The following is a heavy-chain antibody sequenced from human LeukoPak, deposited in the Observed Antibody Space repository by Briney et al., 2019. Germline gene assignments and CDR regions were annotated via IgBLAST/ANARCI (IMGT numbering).Heavy chain of an antibody. V-gene: IGHV4-39*01. J-gene: IGHJ4*02. Sequence: SETLSLTCTLSGGSLTTNTFYWGWIRQPPGKGLEWIGTVYYTGITHYNPSLKSRITISVDTSKNHFPLNLTSVTAADTAVYFCARHGILTDHSIRYWGQGLLVTVSS. CDR3: ARHGILTDHSIRY. CDR1: GGSLTTNTFY. D-gene: IGHD3-9*01. CDR2: VYYTGIT.